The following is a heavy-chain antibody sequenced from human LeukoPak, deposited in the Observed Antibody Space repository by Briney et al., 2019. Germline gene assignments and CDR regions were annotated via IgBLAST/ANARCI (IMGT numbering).Heavy chain of an antibody. Sequence: GGSLRLSCAASGFTFSSYGMHWVRQAPGKGLEWVAFIRYEGSNKYYADSVKGRFTISRDNAKNSLYLQMNSLRAEDTAVYYCARDSSGWYDFDYFDYWGQGTLVTVSS. CDR1: GFTFSSYG. V-gene: IGHV3-30*02. D-gene: IGHD6-19*01. J-gene: IGHJ4*02. CDR3: ARDSSGWYDFDYFDY. CDR2: IRYEGSNK.